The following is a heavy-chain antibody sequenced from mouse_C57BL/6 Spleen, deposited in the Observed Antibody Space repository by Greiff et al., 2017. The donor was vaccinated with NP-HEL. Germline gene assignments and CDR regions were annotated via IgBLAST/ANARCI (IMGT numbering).Heavy chain of an antibody. CDR2: FYPGSGSI. CDR3: ARHPPFITTVVATDYFDY. D-gene: IGHD1-1*01. J-gene: IGHJ2*01. CDR1: GYTFTEYT. Sequence: QVQLKESGAELVKPGASVKLSCKASGYTFTEYTIHWVKQRSGQGLEWIGWFYPGSGSIKYNEKFKDKATLTADKSSSTVYMELSRLTSEDSAVYFCARHPPFITTVVATDYFDYWGQGTTLTVSS. V-gene: IGHV1-62-2*01.